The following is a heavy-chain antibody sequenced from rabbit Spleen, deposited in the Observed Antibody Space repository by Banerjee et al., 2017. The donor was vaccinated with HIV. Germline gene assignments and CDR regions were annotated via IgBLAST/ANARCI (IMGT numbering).Heavy chain of an antibody. D-gene: IGHD8-1*01. CDR1: GFSISSNDY. V-gene: IGHV1S40*01. CDR2: ITGASSDFT. Sequence: QSLEESGGDLVKPGASLTLTCTASGFSISSNDYMCWVRQAPGKGLEWISCITGASSDFTYSATWAKGRFTISKTSSTTVTLQMTSLTVADTATYFCARDTGSSFSSYGMDLWGPGTLVTVS. CDR3: ARDTGSSFSSYGMDL. J-gene: IGHJ6*01.